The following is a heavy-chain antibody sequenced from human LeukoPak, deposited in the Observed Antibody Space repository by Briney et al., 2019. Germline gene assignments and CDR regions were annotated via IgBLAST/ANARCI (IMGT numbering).Heavy chain of an antibody. CDR1: GFTFSNYW. J-gene: IGHJ4*02. CDR2: MNSDGSST. CDR3: ARDGTTTTMTSEPY. V-gene: IGHV3-74*01. Sequence: GGSLRLSCAASGFTFSNYWMHWVRQAPGKGLVWVSRMNSDGSSTSYADSVKGRFTISRDNSKNTLYLQMNSLRAEDTAVYYCARDGTTTTMTSEPYWGQGTLVTVSS. D-gene: IGHD4-17*01.